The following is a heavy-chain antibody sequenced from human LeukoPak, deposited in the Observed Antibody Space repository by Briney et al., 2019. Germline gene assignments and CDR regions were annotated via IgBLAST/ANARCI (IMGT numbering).Heavy chain of an antibody. J-gene: IGHJ4*02. CDR3: ARHVPGYYGSGTNDL. CDR2: IDPTDSYV. Sequence: GASLRISCQASGYTFTRNWISWVRQIPGKGLEWMGTIDPTDSYVNYCPSFEGHVTISTDRSINTVYLHWGSLRASDTAMYYCARHVPGYYGSGTNDLWGQGTLVTVAS. CDR1: GYTFTRNW. V-gene: IGHV5-10-1*01. D-gene: IGHD3-10*01.